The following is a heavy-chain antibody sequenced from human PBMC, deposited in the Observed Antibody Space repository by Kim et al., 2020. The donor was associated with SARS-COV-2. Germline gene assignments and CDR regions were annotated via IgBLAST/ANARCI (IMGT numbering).Heavy chain of an antibody. Sequence: GGSLRLSCAASGFTFSSYWMSWVRQAPGKGLEWVANIKQDGSEKYYVDSVKGRFTISRDNAKNSLYLQMNSLRAEDTAVYYCARDGSYYDFWSGSTEYFQHWGKGTLVTVSS. V-gene: IGHV3-7*03. CDR2: IKQDGSEK. CDR3: ARDGSYYDFWSGSTEYFQH. J-gene: IGHJ1*01. D-gene: IGHD3-3*01. CDR1: GFTFSSYW.